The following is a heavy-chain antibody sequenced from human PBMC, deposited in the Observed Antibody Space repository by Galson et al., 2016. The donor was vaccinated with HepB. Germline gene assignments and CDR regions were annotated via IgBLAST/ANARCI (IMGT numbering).Heavy chain of an antibody. CDR3: VSQIEGIARDVDY. D-gene: IGHD3-10*01. V-gene: IGHV4-39*01. J-gene: IGHJ4*02. Sequence: YYNPSLTSRVTISVDTSKNQFSLNLHSVTAADTSVYYCVSQIEGIARDVDYWGQGSLVTVS.